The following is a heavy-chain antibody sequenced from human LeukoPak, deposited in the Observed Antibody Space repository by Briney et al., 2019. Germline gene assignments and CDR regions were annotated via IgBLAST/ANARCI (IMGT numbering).Heavy chain of an antibody. CDR2: ISNDGSNK. Sequence: GGSLRLSCAASGFTFSSYGMHWVRQAPGKGLEWVAVISNDGSNKYYADSVKGRFTISRDNSKNTLYLQMNSLRAEDTAVYYCARGFYGGYQTVFDYWGQGTLVTVSS. CDR1: GFTFSSYG. D-gene: IGHD3-3*01. V-gene: IGHV3-30*03. CDR3: ARGFYGGYQTVFDY. J-gene: IGHJ4*02.